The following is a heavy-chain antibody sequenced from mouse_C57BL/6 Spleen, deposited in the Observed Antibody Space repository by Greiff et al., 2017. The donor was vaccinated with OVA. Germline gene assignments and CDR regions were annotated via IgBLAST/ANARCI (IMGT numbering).Heavy chain of an antibody. CDR2: ISSGGSYT. D-gene: IGHD2-4*01. J-gene: IGHJ2*01. Sequence: DVMLVESGGDLVKPGGSLKLSCAASGFTFSSYGMSWVRQTPDKRLEWVATISSGGSYTYYPDSVKGRFTISRDNAKNTLYLQMSSLKSEDTAMYYCASYDYDAGFDYWGQGTTLTVSS. CDR3: ASYDYDAGFDY. CDR1: GFTFSSYG. V-gene: IGHV5-6*02.